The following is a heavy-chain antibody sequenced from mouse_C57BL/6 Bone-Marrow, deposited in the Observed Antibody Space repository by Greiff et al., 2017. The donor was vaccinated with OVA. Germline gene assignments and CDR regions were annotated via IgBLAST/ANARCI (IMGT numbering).Heavy chain of an antibody. CDR2: IYPRDGST. CDR1: GYTFTSYD. Sequence: VKLQESGPELVKPGASVKLSCKASGYTFTSYDINWVKQRPGQGLAWIGWIYPRDGSTKYNEKFKGKATLTVDPSSSTAYMELHSLTSEDSAVYFCAREDYYYGSSLAWFAYWGQGTLVTVSA. V-gene: IGHV1-85*01. D-gene: IGHD1-1*01. CDR3: AREDYYYGSSLAWFAY. J-gene: IGHJ3*01.